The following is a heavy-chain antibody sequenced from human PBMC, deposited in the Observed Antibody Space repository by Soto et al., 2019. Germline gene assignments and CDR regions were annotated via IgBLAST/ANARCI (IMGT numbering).Heavy chain of an antibody. V-gene: IGHV1-46*01. Sequence: QVQLVQSGAEVKKPGASVKVSCKASGYTFTSYYIHWVRQAPGQGLEWMGIINPSAGRTSYAQKCQWRVTMTRDTSPSTVYMERSSLISEDTAVYYCASGGQCSTSSWGNWFDTWGQGTLVTVYS. CDR1: GYTFTSYY. J-gene: IGHJ5*02. CDR2: INPSAGRT. CDR3: ASGGQCSTSSWGNWFDT. D-gene: IGHD6-6*01.